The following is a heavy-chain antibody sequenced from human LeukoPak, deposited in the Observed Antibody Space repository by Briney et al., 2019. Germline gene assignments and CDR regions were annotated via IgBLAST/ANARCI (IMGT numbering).Heavy chain of an antibody. D-gene: IGHD2-2*01. Sequence: ASVKVSCKASGYTFTSYGISWVRQAPGQGLEWMGWISAYNSNTNYAQKLQGRVTMTTDTSTSTAYMELRSLRSDDTAVYYCARDIVVVPAAIAQGSYYYYYGMDVWGQGTTVTVSS. CDR1: GYTFTSYG. J-gene: IGHJ6*02. CDR3: ARDIVVVPAAIAQGSYYYYYGMDV. CDR2: ISAYNSNT. V-gene: IGHV1-18*01.